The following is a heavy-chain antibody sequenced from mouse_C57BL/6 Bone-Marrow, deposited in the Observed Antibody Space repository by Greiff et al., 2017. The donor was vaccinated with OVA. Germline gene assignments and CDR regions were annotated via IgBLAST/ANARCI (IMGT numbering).Heavy chain of an antibody. V-gene: IGHV1-81*01. CDR2: IYPRSGNT. CDR1: GYTFTSYG. J-gene: IGHJ3*01. Sequence: VMLVESGAELARPGASVKLSCKASGYTFTSYGISWVKQRTGQGLEWIGEIYPRSGNTYYNEKFKGKATLTADKSSSTAYMELRSLTSEDSAVYFCARLRWLLPFAYWGQGTLVTVSA. CDR3: ARLRWLLPFAY. D-gene: IGHD2-3*01.